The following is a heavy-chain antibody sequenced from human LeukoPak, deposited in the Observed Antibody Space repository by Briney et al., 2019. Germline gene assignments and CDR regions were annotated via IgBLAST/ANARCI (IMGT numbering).Heavy chain of an antibody. V-gene: IGHV3-23*01. D-gene: IGHD3-10*01. CDR3: TRSGSYSPRYYFDY. CDR1: GFTFSSYA. CDR2: ISGSGGAT. J-gene: IGHJ4*02. Sequence: GGSLRLSCAASGFTFSSYAMSWVRQAPEKGLESVSAISGSGGATYYADSVKGRFTISRDNSKNTLYLQMNSLRVEDTAVYYCTRSGSYSPRYYFDYWGQGTLVTVSP.